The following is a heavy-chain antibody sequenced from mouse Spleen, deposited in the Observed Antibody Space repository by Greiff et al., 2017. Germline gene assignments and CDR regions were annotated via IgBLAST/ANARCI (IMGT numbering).Heavy chain of an antibody. CDR3: ARRLSTMNAMDY. V-gene: IGHV3-2*02. CDR2: ISYSGST. D-gene: IGHD2-4*01. J-gene: IGHJ4*01. CDR1: GYSITSDYA. Sequence: EVKLMESGPGLVKPSQSLSLTCTVTGYSITSDYAWNWIRQFPGNKLEWMGYISYSGSTSYNPSLKSRISITRDTSKNQFFLQLNSVTTEDTATYYCARRLSTMNAMDYWGQGTSVTVSS.